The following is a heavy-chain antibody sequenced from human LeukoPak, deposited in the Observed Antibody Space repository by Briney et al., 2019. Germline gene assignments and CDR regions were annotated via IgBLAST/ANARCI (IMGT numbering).Heavy chain of an antibody. D-gene: IGHD1-7*01. CDR3: ARDNWNSFGHYFDP. CDR1: GYTFTSYT. J-gene: IGHJ5*02. Sequence: ASVKVSCKASGYTFTSYTIHWVRQAPGQRLEWMGWINAGNGNTKYSQEFQDRVTITRDTSASTAYMELSSLRSEDMAVYYCARDNWNSFGHYFDPWGQGTLVTVSS. CDR2: INAGNGNT. V-gene: IGHV1-3*03.